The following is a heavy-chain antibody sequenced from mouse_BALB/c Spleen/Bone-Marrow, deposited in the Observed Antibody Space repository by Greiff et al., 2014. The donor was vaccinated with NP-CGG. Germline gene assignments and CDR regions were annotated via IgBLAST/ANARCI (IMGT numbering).Heavy chain of an antibody. CDR3: ASYYYGRSSFAC. CDR1: GFNIKDTY. J-gene: IGHJ3*01. Sequence: EVKLMESGAELVKPGASVKLSCTASGFNIKDTYIHWVKQRPEQGLEWIGRIDPANGNTKYDPKFQGKATITTDTFSNTAYLQLSSLTSEDTAVYYCASYYYGRSSFACWGQGTLVTVSA. V-gene: IGHV14-3*02. D-gene: IGHD1-1*01. CDR2: IDPANGNT.